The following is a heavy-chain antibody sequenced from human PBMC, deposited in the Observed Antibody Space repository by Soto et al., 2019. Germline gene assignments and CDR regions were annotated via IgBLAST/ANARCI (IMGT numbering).Heavy chain of an antibody. CDR3: ASRTATTTHDYYMDV. J-gene: IGHJ6*03. CDR1: GGTFSSYT. V-gene: IGHV1-69*02. Sequence: QVQLVQSGAEVKKPGSSVKVSCKASGGTFSSYTISWVRQAPGQGLEWMGRIIPILGIANYAQKFQGRVTITSDKSTSTAYMELSSLRSEDTAVYYCASRTATTTHDYYMDVWGKGTTVTVSS. D-gene: IGHD1-1*01. CDR2: IIPILGIA.